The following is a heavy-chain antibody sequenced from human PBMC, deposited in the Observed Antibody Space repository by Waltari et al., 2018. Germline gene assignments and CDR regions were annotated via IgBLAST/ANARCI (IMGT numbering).Heavy chain of an antibody. Sequence: QVQLAQSGAEVKKPGASVKVSCKASGYTFTGYHIHWVRQAPGQGLEWMGRINPNSGGTNYAQKLQGRVTMTRDTSISTAYMELSRLRSDDTAVYYCAREFGSGSNGSDIWGQGTMVTVSS. CDR3: AREFGSGSNGSDI. J-gene: IGHJ3*02. D-gene: IGHD3-10*01. V-gene: IGHV1-2*06. CDR1: GYTFTGYH. CDR2: INPNSGGT.